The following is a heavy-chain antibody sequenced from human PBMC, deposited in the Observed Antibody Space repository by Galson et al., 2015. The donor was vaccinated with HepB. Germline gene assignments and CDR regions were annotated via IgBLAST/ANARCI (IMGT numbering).Heavy chain of an antibody. Sequence: SLRLSCASSGFTFNYHAMNWVRQAPGKGLEWVASISGSGGSTYYADSVKGRFTVSRDNSLDTVDLQMDSLRVDDTAVYYCAKDYLPYYDRWGSYSDLYYFDYWGQGTLVTVPS. CDR3: AKDYLPYYDRWGSYSDLYYFDY. J-gene: IGHJ4*02. CDR2: ISGSGGST. D-gene: IGHD3-22*01. V-gene: IGHV3-23*01. CDR1: GFTFNYHA.